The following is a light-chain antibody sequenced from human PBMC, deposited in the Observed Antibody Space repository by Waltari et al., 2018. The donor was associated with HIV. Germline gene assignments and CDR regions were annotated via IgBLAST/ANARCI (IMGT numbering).Light chain of an antibody. V-gene: IGLV3-25*03. Sequence: SYELTQPPSVSVSPGQTARITCSGDALPKQSAYWYQQRPGQAPVFVIYKDTERPSGIPERFSGSSSGTTATLTIIGVQAQDEADYHCQSADSNASLWVFGGGTKLTVL. J-gene: IGLJ3*02. CDR3: QSADSNASLWV. CDR2: KDT. CDR1: ALPKQS.